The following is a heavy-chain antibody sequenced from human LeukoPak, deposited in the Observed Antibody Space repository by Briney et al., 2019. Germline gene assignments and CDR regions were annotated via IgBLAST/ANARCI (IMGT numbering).Heavy chain of an antibody. J-gene: IGHJ4*02. D-gene: IGHD1-26*01. CDR2: ISGSGAST. CDR1: GFTLSTNA. Sequence: GGSLRLSCLTSGFTLSTNAKSWVRQAPGKGLEWIPGISGSGASTYYADSVKGRFTISRDDSRNTLYLQMNSLRGDDTAVYYCAKDVGKWESLHFFDYWGQGTLVTVSS. V-gene: IGHV3-23*01. CDR3: AKDVGKWESLHFFDY.